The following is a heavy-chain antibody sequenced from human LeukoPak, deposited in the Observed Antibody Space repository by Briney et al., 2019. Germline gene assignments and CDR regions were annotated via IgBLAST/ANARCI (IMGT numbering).Heavy chain of an antibody. CDR3: ARKSILIAGRKPYDF. CDR2: IDHSGRT. Sequence: PSETLSLTCAVYGGSFSGYYWSWIRQPPGKGLEWIGEIDHSGRTNSNASLRSRVTISVDTSKNQFSLRLTSVTAADTAVHYCARKSILIAGRKPYDFWDQGALVTVSP. D-gene: IGHD6-13*01. J-gene: IGHJ4*02. CDR1: GGSFSGYY. V-gene: IGHV4-34*01.